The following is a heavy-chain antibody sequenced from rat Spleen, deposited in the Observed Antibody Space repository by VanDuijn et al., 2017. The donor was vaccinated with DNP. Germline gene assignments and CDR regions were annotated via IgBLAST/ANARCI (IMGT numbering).Heavy chain of an antibody. V-gene: IGHV2-77*01. Sequence: QVQMKETGPGLVQTTQTLSVTCTVSGLSLTSYGVNWVRQAPGKGLEWMGIIWGDGNTNYNSALKSRLSISRDTSKGQVFLTMNSLQTDDTAVYYCAELWMFDYWGQGVMVTVSS. D-gene: IGHD1-3*01. CDR2: IWGDGNT. CDR1: GLSLTSYG. J-gene: IGHJ2*01. CDR3: AELWMFDY.